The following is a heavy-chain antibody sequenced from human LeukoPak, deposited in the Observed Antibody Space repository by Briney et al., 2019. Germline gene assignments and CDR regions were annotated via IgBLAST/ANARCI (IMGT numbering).Heavy chain of an antibody. D-gene: IGHD3-10*01. Sequence: GGSLRLSCAASGFTFNNYAMRWVRQAPAKGLEWVSAIDGSGSSRYYADSVQGRFIISRDNSKNTLYLQMNSLKAEDTAAYYCAKYFYYSGSYSFDYWGQGALVTVSS. J-gene: IGHJ4*02. CDR2: IDGSGSSR. CDR3: AKYFYYSGSYSFDY. CDR1: GFTFNNYA. V-gene: IGHV3-23*01.